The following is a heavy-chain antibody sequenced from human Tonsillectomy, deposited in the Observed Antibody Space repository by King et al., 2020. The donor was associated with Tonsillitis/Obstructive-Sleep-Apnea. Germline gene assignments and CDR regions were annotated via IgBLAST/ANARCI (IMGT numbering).Heavy chain of an antibody. Sequence: VQLVESGGGVVQPGRSLRLSCAASGFTFSRYAIHWVRQGPGKGLEWVAVISYDGSNKYYADSVEGRFTISRDNSKNTLYLQMNSLGAEDTAMYYCAREGIYDTSGYADAFDIWGQGTMVTASS. CDR3: AREGIYDTSGYADAFDI. D-gene: IGHD3-22*01. V-gene: IGHV3-30*04. CDR2: ISYDGSNK. J-gene: IGHJ3*02. CDR1: GFTFSRYA.